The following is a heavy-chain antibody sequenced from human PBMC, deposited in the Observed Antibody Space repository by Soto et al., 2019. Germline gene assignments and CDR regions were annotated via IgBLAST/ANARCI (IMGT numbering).Heavy chain of an antibody. J-gene: IGHJ4*02. CDR2: ISSSSRTI. Sequence: GGSRRLSWEACGVSFSDCVMNWVRRAPGKGLEWISYISSSSRTIYYAASVEGRFTVSRDNVKNSVHLQMNSLRAEDTGVYFCARTRMEWALYFVNWGLG. CDR1: GVSFSDCV. D-gene: IGHD3-3*01. V-gene: IGHV3-48*01. CDR3: ARTRMEWALYFVN.